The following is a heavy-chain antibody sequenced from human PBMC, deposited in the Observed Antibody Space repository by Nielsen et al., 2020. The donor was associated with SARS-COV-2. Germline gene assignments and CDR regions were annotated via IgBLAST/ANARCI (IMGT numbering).Heavy chain of an antibody. CDR3: ARAGYSSGWYYYYYYMDV. CDR2: IKQDGSEK. CDR1: GFTFSSYW. J-gene: IGHJ6*03. V-gene: IGHV3-7*03. D-gene: IGHD6-19*01. Sequence: GGSLRLSCAASGFTFSSYWMSWVRQAPGKGLEWVANIKQDGSEKYYVDSVKGRFTISRDNAKNSLYLQMNSLRAEDTAVYYCARAGYSSGWYYYYYYMDVWGKGTTVTVSS.